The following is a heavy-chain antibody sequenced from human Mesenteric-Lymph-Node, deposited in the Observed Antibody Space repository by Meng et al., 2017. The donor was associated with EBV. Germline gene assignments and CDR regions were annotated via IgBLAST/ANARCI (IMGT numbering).Heavy chain of an antibody. CDR2: TYYRSKWYN. CDR3: ARGATSVFDL. Sequence: QVQLQQSGPGLVKPSQTLSLTCVLSGDSVSSSSAAWTGIRQSPSRGLEWLGRTYYRSKWYNDYAVFVKSRITINPDTSKNQFSLQLNSVTPEDTAVYYCARGATSVFDLWGRGTLVTVSS. CDR1: GDSVSSSSAA. J-gene: IGHJ2*01. V-gene: IGHV6-1*01.